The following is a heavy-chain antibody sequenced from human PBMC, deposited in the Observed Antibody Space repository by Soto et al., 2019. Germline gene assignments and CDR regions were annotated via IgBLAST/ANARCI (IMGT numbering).Heavy chain of an antibody. V-gene: IGHV4-4*07. CDR3: ARDYLLTAMANYYYYGMDV. D-gene: IGHD5-18*01. Sequence: PSETLSLTCTVSGGSISIYYWSWIRHPAGKGLEWIGRIYTSGSTNYNPSLKSRVTMSVDTSKNQFSLKLSSVTAADTAVYYCARDYLLTAMANYYYYGMDVWGQGTTVTVSS. CDR2: IYTSGST. J-gene: IGHJ6*02. CDR1: GGSISIYY.